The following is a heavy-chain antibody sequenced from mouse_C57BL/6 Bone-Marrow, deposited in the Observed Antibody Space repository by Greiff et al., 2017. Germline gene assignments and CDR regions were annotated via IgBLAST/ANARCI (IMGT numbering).Heavy chain of an antibody. J-gene: IGHJ2*01. CDR2: IDPSDSYT. Sequence: QVQLQQPGAELVMPGASVKLSCKASGYTFTSYWMHWVKQRPGQGLEWIGEIDPSDSYTNYNQKFKGKSTLTVDKSSSPAYMQLSSLTSEDSAVYYCARMDYYGSLDYWGQGTTLTVSS. V-gene: IGHV1-69*01. CDR1: GYTFTSYW. CDR3: ARMDYYGSLDY. D-gene: IGHD1-1*01.